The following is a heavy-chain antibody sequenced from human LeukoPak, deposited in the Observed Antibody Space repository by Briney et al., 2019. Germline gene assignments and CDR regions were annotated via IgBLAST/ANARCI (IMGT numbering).Heavy chain of an antibody. CDR3: ALYSGSYSLSGAFHF. V-gene: IGHV1-8*01. CDR1: GYTFTNYN. Sequence: ASVKVSCKASGYTFTNYNIDWVRQATGQGLEWMGWMNPNSGNTGYAQKFQGRVTMARNTSISTAYMELSSLRSEDTAVYYCALYSGSYSLSGAFHFWGQGTNVTVSS. D-gene: IGHD1-26*01. CDR2: MNPNSGNT. J-gene: IGHJ3*01.